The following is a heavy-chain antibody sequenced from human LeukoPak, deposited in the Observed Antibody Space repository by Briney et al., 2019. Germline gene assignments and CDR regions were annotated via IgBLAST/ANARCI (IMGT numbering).Heavy chain of an antibody. D-gene: IGHD1-20*01. Sequence: GGSLRLSCAASGFTFSTSGMHWVRQVPGKGLVWVSRISGDGTTTSYADSVKGRFTISRDNAKSTLYLQMNSLRAEDAAVYYCARVLYNWNDCLDYWGQGTLVTVSS. J-gene: IGHJ4*02. V-gene: IGHV3-74*01. CDR3: ARVLYNWNDCLDY. CDR1: GFTFSTSG. CDR2: ISGDGTTT.